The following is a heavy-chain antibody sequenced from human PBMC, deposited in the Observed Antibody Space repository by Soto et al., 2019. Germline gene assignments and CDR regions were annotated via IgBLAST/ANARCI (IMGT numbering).Heavy chain of an antibody. D-gene: IGHD6-13*01. V-gene: IGHV5-51*01. J-gene: IGHJ5*02. CDR1: GYSFTSYW. CDR2: IYPGDSDT. CDR3: ARCPGGAAAGTSNWFDP. Sequence: GESLKISYKGSGYSFTSYWIGWVRQMPGKGLEWMGIIYPGDSDTRYSPSFQGQVTISADKSISTAYLQWSSLKASDTAMYYCARCPGGAAAGTSNWFDPWGQGTLVTVSS.